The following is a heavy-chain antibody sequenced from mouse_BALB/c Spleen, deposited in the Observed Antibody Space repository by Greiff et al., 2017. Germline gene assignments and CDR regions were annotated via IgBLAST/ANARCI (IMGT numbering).Heavy chain of an antibody. CDR1: GFTFSSFG. Sequence: EVNVVESGGGLVQPGGSRKLSCAASGFTFSSFGMHWVRQAPEKGLEWVAYISSGSSTIYYADTVKGRFTISRDNPKNTLFLQMTSLRSEDTAMYYCARYGYGYAMDYWGQGTSVTVSS. V-gene: IGHV5-17*02. CDR2: ISSGSSTI. J-gene: IGHJ4*01. CDR3: ARYGYGYAMDY. D-gene: IGHD1-2*01.